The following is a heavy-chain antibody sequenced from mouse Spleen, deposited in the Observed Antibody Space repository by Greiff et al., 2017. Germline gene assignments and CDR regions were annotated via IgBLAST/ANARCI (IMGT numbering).Heavy chain of an antibody. CDR2: IWSDGST. V-gene: IGHV2-6-1*01. CDR1: GFSLTSYG. J-gene: IGHJ4*01. D-gene: IGHD2-1*01. CDR3: ARHGGNDAMDY. Sequence: QVQLKESGPGLVAPSQSLSITCTISGFSLTSYGVHWVRQPPGKGLEWLVVIWSDGSTTYNSALKSRLSISKDNSKSQVFLKVNSLQADDTAMYYCARHGGNDAMDYWGQGTSVTVSS.